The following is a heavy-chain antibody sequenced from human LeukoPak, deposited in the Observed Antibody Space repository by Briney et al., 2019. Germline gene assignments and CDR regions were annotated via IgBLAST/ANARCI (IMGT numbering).Heavy chain of an antibody. CDR1: GGTFSSYA. V-gene: IGHV1-69*13. CDR2: MIPIFGTA. Sequence: GASVKVSCKASGGTFSSYAISWVRQAPGQGLEWMGGMIPIFGTANYAQKFQGRVTITADESTSTAYMELSSLRSDDTAVYYCARDSSGYSSGWYPDYWGQGTLVTVSS. CDR3: ARDSSGYSSGWYPDY. J-gene: IGHJ4*02. D-gene: IGHD6-19*01.